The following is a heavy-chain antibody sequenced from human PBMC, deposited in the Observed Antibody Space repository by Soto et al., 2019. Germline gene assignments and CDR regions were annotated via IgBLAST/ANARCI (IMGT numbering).Heavy chain of an antibody. Sequence: GGSLRLSCAASGFTFSNSWMSWVRQAPGKGLEWLARIKRKIDGGAPDYAAPVKGRFTISRDDSKTTVYLQMNSLTSEDTAMYYCTKDDESNFAYWGQGTLVTVSS. CDR3: TKDDESNFAY. CDR2: IKRKIDGGAP. CDR1: GFTFSNSW. V-gene: IGHV3-15*01. J-gene: IGHJ4*02.